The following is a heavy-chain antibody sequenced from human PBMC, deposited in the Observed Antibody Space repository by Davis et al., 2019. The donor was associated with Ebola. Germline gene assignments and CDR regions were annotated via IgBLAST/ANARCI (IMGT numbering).Heavy chain of an antibody. CDR1: GFRFSSYV. Sequence: GESLKISCVASGFRFSSYVMGWVRQASGKGLEWVGRIRSKANSYATAYAASVKGRFTISRDDSKNTAYLQMNSLKTEDTAVYYCTSPVGTADYWGQGTLVTVSS. CDR2: IRSKANSYAT. J-gene: IGHJ4*02. CDR3: TSPVGTADY. V-gene: IGHV3-73*01. D-gene: IGHD4-23*01.